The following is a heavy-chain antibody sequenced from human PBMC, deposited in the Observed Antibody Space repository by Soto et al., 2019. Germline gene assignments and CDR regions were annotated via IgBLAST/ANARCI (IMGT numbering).Heavy chain of an antibody. CDR3: ARDNSSGWYRGIDY. J-gene: IGHJ4*02. V-gene: IGHV4-31*03. CDR2: IYYSGST. CDR1: GGSISSGGYY. D-gene: IGHD6-19*01. Sequence: SETLSLTCTVSGGSISSGGYYWSWIRQHPGKGLEWIGYIYYSGSTYYNPSLKSRVTISVDTSKNQFSLKLSSVTAADTAVYYCARDNSSGWYRGIDYWGQGTLVTVSS.